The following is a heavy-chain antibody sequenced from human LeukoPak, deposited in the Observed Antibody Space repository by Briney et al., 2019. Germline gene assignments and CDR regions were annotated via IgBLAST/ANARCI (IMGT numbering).Heavy chain of an antibody. CDR1: GGSISSSSYY. J-gene: IGHJ5*02. Sequence: SETLSLTSTVSGGSISSSSYYWGWIRQPPGKGLEWIGSIYYSGSTYYNPSLKSRVTISVDTSKNQFSLKLSSVTAADPAVYYCARDKLWLNWFDPWGQGTLVTVSS. V-gene: IGHV4-39*07. CDR2: IYYSGST. D-gene: IGHD5-18*01. CDR3: ARDKLWLNWFDP.